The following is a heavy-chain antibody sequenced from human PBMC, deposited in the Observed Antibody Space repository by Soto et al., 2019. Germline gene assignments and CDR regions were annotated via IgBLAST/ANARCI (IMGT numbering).Heavy chain of an antibody. CDR3: ARDYYDSSGYDKNNWFDP. CDR2: IYYSGST. V-gene: IGHV4-30-4*01. J-gene: IGHJ5*02. CDR1: GGSISSGDYY. Sequence: SETLSLTCTVSGGSISSGDYYWSWIRQPPGKGLEWIGYIYYSGSTYYNPSLKSRVTISVDTSKNQFSLKLSSVTAADTAVYYFARDYYDSSGYDKNNWFDPWGQGTLVTVSS. D-gene: IGHD3-22*01.